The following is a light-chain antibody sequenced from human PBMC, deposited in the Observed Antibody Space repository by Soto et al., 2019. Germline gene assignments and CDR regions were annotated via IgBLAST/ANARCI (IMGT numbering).Light chain of an antibody. CDR3: SSYSSTTLV. J-gene: IGLJ1*01. Sequence: QSALTQPASVSGSPGQSITISCTGTSSDVGGHDYVSWYQQHPGKAPKLIIYEVRNRPSGVSNRFSGSKSGNMASLTISGLQAEDEADYYCSSYSSTTLVFGTGTKVTVL. CDR1: SSDVGGHDY. V-gene: IGLV2-14*01. CDR2: EVR.